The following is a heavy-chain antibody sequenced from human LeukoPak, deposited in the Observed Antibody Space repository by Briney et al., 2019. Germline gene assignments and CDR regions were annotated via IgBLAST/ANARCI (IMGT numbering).Heavy chain of an antibody. J-gene: IGHJ6*02. Sequence: GGSLRLSCAASGFTFRSFAMSWVRQAPGKGLEWVSAISKSGDHTYYAASAKGRFTIYRDNSKNTQYLQMNSLRAEDTAVYYCATSWGPDTSAFRWGRDGMDVWGQGTTAIVS. V-gene: IGHV3-23*01. CDR1: GFTFRSFA. CDR3: ATSWGPDTSAFRWGRDGMDV. CDR2: ISKSGDHT. D-gene: IGHD3-16*01.